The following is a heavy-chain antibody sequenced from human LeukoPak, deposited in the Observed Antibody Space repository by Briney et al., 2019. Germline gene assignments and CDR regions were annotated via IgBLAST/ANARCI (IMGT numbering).Heavy chain of an antibody. J-gene: IGHJ4*02. CDR3: AGGPGAIDY. CDR2: ISHDGTNK. Sequence: GGSSSVSCAASGFAISRCTRHCVRQAPGKGLEGVALISHDGTNKNHADSVKGRFTISRDNSNNTLYLQMSSLRPEDTAVYYWAGGPGAIDYWGQGALVTVSS. V-gene: IGHV3-30*04. CDR1: GFAISRCT. D-gene: IGHD1-26*01.